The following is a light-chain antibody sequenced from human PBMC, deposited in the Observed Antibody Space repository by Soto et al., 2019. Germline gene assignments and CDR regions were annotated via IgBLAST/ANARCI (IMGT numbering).Light chain of an antibody. CDR3: QQNNNWPIT. Sequence: DIQITQSPSTLSGSVGDRVTITCRASQTISSWLAWYQQKPGKAPKLLIYKASTLKSGVPSRFSGSGSGTDFTLTINSLQSDDFAVYNCQQNNNWPITFGQGTDWRL. V-gene: IGKV1-5*03. CDR2: KAS. J-gene: IGKJ5*01. CDR1: QTISSW.